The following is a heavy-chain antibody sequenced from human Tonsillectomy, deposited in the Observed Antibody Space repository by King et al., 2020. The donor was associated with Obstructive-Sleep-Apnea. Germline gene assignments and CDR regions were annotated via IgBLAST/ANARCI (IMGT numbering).Heavy chain of an antibody. CDR1: GFTFSSYA. Sequence: QLVESGGGVVQPGRSLRLSCAASGFTFSSYAMHWVRQAPGKGLEWVAVISYDGSNKYYADSVKGRFTISRDNSKNTLYLQMNSLRAEDTAVYYCARGGGYCSSTSCYPADYYYYYMDVWGKGTTVTVSS. CDR2: ISYDGSNK. D-gene: IGHD2-2*03. J-gene: IGHJ6*03. CDR3: ARGGGYCSSTSCYPADYYYYYMDV. V-gene: IGHV3-30*01.